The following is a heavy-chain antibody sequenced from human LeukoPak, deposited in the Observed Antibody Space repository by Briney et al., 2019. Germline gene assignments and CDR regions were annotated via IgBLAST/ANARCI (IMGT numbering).Heavy chain of an antibody. CDR1: GYTFTSYY. J-gene: IGHJ4*02. CDR3: ARLEPSLRESTFDY. CDR2: INPSGGGT. V-gene: IGHV1-46*01. D-gene: IGHD5/OR15-5a*01. Sequence: ASVKVSCKASGYTFTSYYMHWVRQAPGQGLEWMGIINPSGGGTTYAQKFQGRVTMTRDMSTSTVYMDLSSLRSEDTAVYYCARLEPSLRESTFDYWGQGTLVTVSP.